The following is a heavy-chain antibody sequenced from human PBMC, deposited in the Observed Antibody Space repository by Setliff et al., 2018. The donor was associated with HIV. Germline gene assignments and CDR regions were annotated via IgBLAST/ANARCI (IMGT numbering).Heavy chain of an antibody. Sequence: GESLKISCKGSGYSFTSYWISWVRQMPGKGLEWMGRIDPSNSNTNYSPSFQGHVTISADKSISTAYLQWSSLKASDPAMYYCARGFYGDYYFDYWGQGTLVTVSS. D-gene: IGHD4-17*01. CDR3: ARGFYGDYYFDY. J-gene: IGHJ4*02. CDR2: IDPSNSNT. CDR1: GYSFTSYW. V-gene: IGHV5-10-1*01.